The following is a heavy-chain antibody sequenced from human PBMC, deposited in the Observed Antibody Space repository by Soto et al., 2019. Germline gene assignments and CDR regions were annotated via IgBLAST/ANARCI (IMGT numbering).Heavy chain of an antibody. CDR1: GFTVTEIY. CDR2: IYNEFT. J-gene: IGHJ3*02. V-gene: IGHV3-66*01. CDR3: VREPRYCSGGSCSIMGDAFDI. Sequence: EVQLVESGGGLVQPGGSLRLSWVASGFTVTEIYMNWVRQAPGKGLEWVSVIYNEFTDYADSVRGRFSISTDSSKNALYLQMNSLRAADSAVYYCVREPRYCSGGSCSIMGDAFDIWGQGTMVTVSS. D-gene: IGHD2-15*01.